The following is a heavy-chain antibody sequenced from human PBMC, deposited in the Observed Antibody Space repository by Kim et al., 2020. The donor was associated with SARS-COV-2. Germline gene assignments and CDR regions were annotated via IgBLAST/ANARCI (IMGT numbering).Heavy chain of an antibody. CDR3: ARQLRTYAFGRRPQGGIEY. CDR1: GYSFINYW. CDR2: TYPSDSET. V-gene: IGHV5-51*01. Sequence: GESLKISCRGSGYSFINYWIGWVRQMPGQGLEWMGITYPSDSETIYSPSFHGQVTISDDKSINTAYLQWSSLKASDTGMYYCARQLRTYAFGRRPQGGIEYWGQGTLVTVSS. D-gene: IGHD3-16*01. J-gene: IGHJ4*02.